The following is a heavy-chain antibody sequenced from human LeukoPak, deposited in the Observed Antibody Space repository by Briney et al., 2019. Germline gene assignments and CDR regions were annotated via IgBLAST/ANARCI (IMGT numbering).Heavy chain of an antibody. CDR2: IYYSGST. V-gene: IGHV4-59*11. CDR3: AGEPRWYYYDSASYYFDY. CDR1: AGSISGHS. Sequence: PSETLSLTCTVSAGSISGHSWNWIRQPPGKGLEWIGDIYYSGSTRYNPSLESRVTISLDTSKNQFSLSLTSVTAADTAVYYCAGEPRWYYYDSASYYFDYWGQGTLVTVSS. J-gene: IGHJ4*02. D-gene: IGHD3-22*01.